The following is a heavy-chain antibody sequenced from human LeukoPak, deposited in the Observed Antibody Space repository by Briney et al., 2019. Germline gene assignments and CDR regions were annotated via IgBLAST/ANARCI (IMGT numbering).Heavy chain of an antibody. V-gene: IGHV4-30-4*01. CDR3: ARFDVVGLYYFDY. D-gene: IGHD2-21*01. Sequence: TSSQTLSLTCTVSGGSISSGDYYWSWIRQPPGKGLEWIGYIYYSGSTYYNPSLKSRVTISVDTSKNQFSPKLSSVTAADTAVYYCARFDVVGLYYFDYWGQGTLVTVSS. J-gene: IGHJ4*02. CDR2: IYYSGST. CDR1: GGSISSGDYY.